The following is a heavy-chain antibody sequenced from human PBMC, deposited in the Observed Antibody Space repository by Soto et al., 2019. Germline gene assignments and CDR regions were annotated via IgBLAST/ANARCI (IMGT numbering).Heavy chain of an antibody. J-gene: IGHJ5*02. V-gene: IGHV1-18*01. Sequence: ASVKVSCKTYGYTFSNYGITWVRQAPGQPLEXLGWXSLYXDXTXXAXXXQGRVSMTTDTSTTTAHMEMRSLRSDDTAVYYCARVVPGAEAWFGPWGQGTLVTVS. CDR2: XSLYXDXT. CDR3: ARVVPGAEAWFGP. D-gene: IGHD2-2*01. CDR1: GYTFSNYG.